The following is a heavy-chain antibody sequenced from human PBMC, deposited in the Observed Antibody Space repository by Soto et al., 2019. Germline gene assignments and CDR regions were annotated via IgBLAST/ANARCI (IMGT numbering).Heavy chain of an antibody. CDR3: AKGESSSFYYGMDG. J-gene: IGHJ6*02. CDR1: GFTFDDYA. V-gene: IGHV3-9*01. Sequence: EVQLVESGGGLVQPGRSLRLSCAASGFTFDDYAMHWVRQAPGKGLEWVSGISWNSGSIGYADSVKGRSTISRDNAKNSLYLQMSSVRAEDTALYYCAKGESSSFYYGMDGWGQGTTVTVSS. CDR2: ISWNSGSI. D-gene: IGHD6-13*01.